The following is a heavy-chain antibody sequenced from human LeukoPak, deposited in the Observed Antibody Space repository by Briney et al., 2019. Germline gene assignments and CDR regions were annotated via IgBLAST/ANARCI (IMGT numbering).Heavy chain of an antibody. CDR1: GGSISRYY. V-gene: IGHV4-59*01. CDR2: IYYSGSS. CDR3: ARHGLGGGRSGSGMDV. J-gene: IGHJ6*02. D-gene: IGHD2-15*01. Sequence: SETLSLTCTVSGGSISRYYWSWIRQPPGKGLEWIGDIYYSGSSNYNPSLTSRVTISVDTSKNQFTLKLRSLTTADTAVYYCARHGLGGGRSGSGMDVWGQGTTVTVS.